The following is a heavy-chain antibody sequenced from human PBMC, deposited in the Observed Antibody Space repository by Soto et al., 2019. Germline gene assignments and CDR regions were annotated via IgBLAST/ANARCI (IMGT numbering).Heavy chain of an antibody. V-gene: IGHV3-23*01. Sequence: XGSLRLACAAAGFTFSSYAMSWVRQAPGKGLEWVSAISGSGGSTYYADSVKGRFTISRDNSKNTLYLQMNSLRAEDTAVYYCAKAPIAAAPNWFDHWGQGSLVTVSS. D-gene: IGHD6-13*01. CDR3: AKAPIAAAPNWFDH. CDR2: ISGSGGST. CDR1: GFTFSSYA. J-gene: IGHJ5*02.